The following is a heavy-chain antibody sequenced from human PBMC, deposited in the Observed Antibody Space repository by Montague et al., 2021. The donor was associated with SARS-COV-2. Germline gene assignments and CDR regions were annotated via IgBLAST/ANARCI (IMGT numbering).Heavy chain of an antibody. Sequence: SLRLSCAAPGFTFSSYAMSWVRQAPGKGLEWVSVIYSGGSSTYYADSVKGRFTISRDNSKNTLYLQMNSLRAEDTAVYYCAKDSLAAAGTVDYWGQGTLVTVSS. V-gene: IGHV3-23*03. J-gene: IGHJ4*02. CDR2: IYSGGSST. CDR1: GFTFSSYA. CDR3: AKDSLAAAGTVDY. D-gene: IGHD6-13*01.